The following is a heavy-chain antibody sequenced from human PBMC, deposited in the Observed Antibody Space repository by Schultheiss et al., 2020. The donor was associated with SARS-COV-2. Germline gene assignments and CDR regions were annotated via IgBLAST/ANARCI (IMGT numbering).Heavy chain of an antibody. J-gene: IGHJ5*02. CDR3: ARDYDWFDP. CDR2: ISSSSSYI. CDR1: GFTFSSYS. D-gene: IGHD2-2*01. Sequence: GESLKISCVASGFTFSSYSMNWVRQAPGKGLEWVSSISSSSSYIYYADSVKGRFTISRDNAKNSLYLQMNSLRAEDTAVYYCARDYDWFDPWGQGTLVTVSS. V-gene: IGHV3-21*01.